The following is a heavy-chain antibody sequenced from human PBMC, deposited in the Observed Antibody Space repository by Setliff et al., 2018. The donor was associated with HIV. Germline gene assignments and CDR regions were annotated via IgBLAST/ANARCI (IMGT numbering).Heavy chain of an antibody. D-gene: IGHD4-4*01. CDR2: VNHSGST. CDR1: GGSFSGYY. V-gene: IGHV4-34*01. CDR3: ARARATETTFHYFDYYMDV. J-gene: IGHJ6*03. Sequence: SETLSLTCAVYGGSFSGYYWSWIRQPPGKGLEWIGEVNHSGSTNYNPSLKSRVTISVDMSKNQFSLKLSSVTAADTAVYYCARARATETTFHYFDYYMDVWGKGATVTVSS.